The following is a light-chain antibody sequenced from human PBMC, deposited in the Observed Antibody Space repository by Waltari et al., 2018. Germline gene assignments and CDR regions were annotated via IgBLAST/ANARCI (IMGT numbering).Light chain of an antibody. J-gene: IGLJ2*01. V-gene: IGLV2-11*01. Sequence: YQQPPGKAPKLMIYDVSKRPSGVPDRFSGSKSGNTASLTISGLQAEDEADYYCCSYAGSYTFVVFGGGTKLTVL. CDR3: CSYAGSYTFVV. CDR2: DVS.